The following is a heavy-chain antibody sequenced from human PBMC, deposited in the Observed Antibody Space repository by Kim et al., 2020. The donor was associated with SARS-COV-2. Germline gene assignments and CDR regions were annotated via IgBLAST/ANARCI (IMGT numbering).Heavy chain of an antibody. V-gene: IGHV5-51*01. CDR1: GYNFTSYW. D-gene: IGHD2-21*02. CDR3: ARLQDCGDCFDYYYGMDV. Sequence: GESLQISCKGSGYNFTSYWIGWVRQMPGKGLEWMGIIYPGDSDTRYSPSFQGQVTISADKSISTAYLQWSSLKASDTAMYYCARLQDCGDCFDYYYGMDVWGQGTTVTVSS. CDR2: IYPGDSDT. J-gene: IGHJ6*02.